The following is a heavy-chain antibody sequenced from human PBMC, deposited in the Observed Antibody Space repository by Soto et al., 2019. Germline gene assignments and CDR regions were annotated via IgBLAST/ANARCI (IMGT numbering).Heavy chain of an antibody. CDR3: ARDHDILTGYYRNYYFDY. V-gene: IGHV3-33*01. D-gene: IGHD3-9*01. Sequence: GGSLRLSCAASGVTFSSYGMHWVRQAPGKGLEWVAVIWYDGSNKYYADSVKGRFTISRDNSKNTLYLQMNSLRAEDTAVYYCARDHDILTGYYRNYYFDYWGQGTLVTVSS. CDR1: GVTFSSYG. CDR2: IWYDGSNK. J-gene: IGHJ4*02.